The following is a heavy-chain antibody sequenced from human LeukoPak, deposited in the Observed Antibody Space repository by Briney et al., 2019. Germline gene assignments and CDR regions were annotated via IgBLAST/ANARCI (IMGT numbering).Heavy chain of an antibody. CDR2: INPKSGGA. D-gene: IGHD3-22*01. V-gene: IGHV1-2*06. Sequence: ASVKVSCKASGYTFTGYYMHWMRQAPGQGLEWMGRINPKSGGADYSEQFQGRVSMTRDTSTSTASMELSSLRSDDTAMYYCARRGDVIVVVTAFDYWGQGTLVTVSS. CDR1: GYTFTGYY. CDR3: ARRGDVIVVVTAFDY. J-gene: IGHJ4*02.